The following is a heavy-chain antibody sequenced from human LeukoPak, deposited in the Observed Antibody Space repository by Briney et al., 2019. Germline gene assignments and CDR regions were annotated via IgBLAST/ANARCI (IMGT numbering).Heavy chain of an antibody. CDR3: ARGGDRYQLL. J-gene: IGHJ4*02. V-gene: IGHV4-30-2*01. CDR2: IYHSGST. Sequence: SQTLSLTCTVSGGSISSGGYYWSWIRQPPGKGLEWIGYIYHSGSTYYNPSLKSRVTISVDRSKNQFSLKLSSVTAADTAVYYCARGGDRYQLLWGQGALVTVSS. D-gene: IGHD2-2*01. CDR1: GGSISSGGYY.